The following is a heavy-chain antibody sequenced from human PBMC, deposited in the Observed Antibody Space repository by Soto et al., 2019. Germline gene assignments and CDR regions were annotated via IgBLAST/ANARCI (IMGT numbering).Heavy chain of an antibody. J-gene: IGHJ3*02. V-gene: IGHV1-8*01. CDR3: ARTKNSLYSSSWYLDGSFDI. D-gene: IGHD6-13*01. Sequence: ASVKVSCKASGYTFTSYDINWVRQATGQGLEWMGWMNPNSGNTGYAQKFQGRVTMTRNTSISTAYMELSGLRSEDTAVYYCARTKNSLYSSSWYLDGSFDIWDQGTMVTVSS. CDR2: MNPNSGNT. CDR1: GYTFTSYD.